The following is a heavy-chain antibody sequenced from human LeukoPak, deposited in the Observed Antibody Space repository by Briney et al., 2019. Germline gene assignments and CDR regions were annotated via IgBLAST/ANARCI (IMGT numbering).Heavy chain of an antibody. CDR3: AKASRKLLWFGELTDDAFDI. V-gene: IGHV3-9*01. D-gene: IGHD3-10*01. CDR2: VSWNSGSI. J-gene: IGHJ3*02. CDR1: GFTFDDYA. Sequence: SLRLSCAASGFTFDDYAMHWVRQAPGKGMERVSGVSWNSGSIGYADSVKGRFTISRDNAKNSLYLQMNSLRAEDTALYYCAKASRKLLWFGELTDDAFDIWGQGTMVTVSS.